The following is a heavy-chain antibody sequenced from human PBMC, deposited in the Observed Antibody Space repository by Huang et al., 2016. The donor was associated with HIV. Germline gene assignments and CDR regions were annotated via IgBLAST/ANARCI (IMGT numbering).Heavy chain of an antibody. J-gene: IGHJ2*01. CDR3: ATSRSGSGWFLDI. CDR2: VNHGGST. Sequence: QVQLYQWGAGPLRPSETLSLSCGVSGGSLHGYYWNWLRQYPGRGLDWIGEVNHGGSTKYNPSLKRRVTISVDTSKIQFSLNLTSVTATDTADYYCATSRSGSGWFLDIWGRGTLVSVS. V-gene: IGHV4-34*01. CDR1: GGSLHGYY. D-gene: IGHD6-19*01.